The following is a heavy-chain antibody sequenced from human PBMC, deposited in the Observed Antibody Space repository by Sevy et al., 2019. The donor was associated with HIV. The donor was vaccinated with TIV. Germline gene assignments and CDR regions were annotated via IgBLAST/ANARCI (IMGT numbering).Heavy chain of an antibody. CDR1: GGTFSSYA. V-gene: IGHV1-69*13. CDR3: ASPGGLYDSSGYYRPYFDY. CDR2: IIPIFGTA. Sequence: ASVKVSCKASGGTFSSYAISWVRQAPGQGLEWMGGIIPIFGTANYAQTFQGRVTITADESTSTAYMELSSLRSEDTAVYYCASPGGLYDSSGYYRPYFDYWGQGTLVTVSS. D-gene: IGHD3-22*01. J-gene: IGHJ4*02.